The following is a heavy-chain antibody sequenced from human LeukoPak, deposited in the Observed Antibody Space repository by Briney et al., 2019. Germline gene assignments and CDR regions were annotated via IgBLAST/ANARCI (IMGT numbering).Heavy chain of an antibody. D-gene: IGHD1-1*01. CDR3: ARHLRNDNFWAGDAFDI. Sequence: SETLSLTCAVYGGSFSGYYWSWIRQPPGKGLEWIGYIYYSGSTNYNPSLKSRVTISVDTSKNQFSLKLSSVTAADTAVYYCARHLRNDNFWAGDAFDIWGQGTMVTVSS. CDR2: IYYSGST. CDR1: GGSFSGYY. J-gene: IGHJ3*02. V-gene: IGHV4-59*08.